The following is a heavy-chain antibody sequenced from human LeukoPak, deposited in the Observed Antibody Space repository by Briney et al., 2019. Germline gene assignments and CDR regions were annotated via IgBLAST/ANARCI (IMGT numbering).Heavy chain of an antibody. Sequence: SETLSLTCSVSGGSISSYYWSWIRQPPGKGLEWIGYIYYSGSTNYNPSLKSRVTISVDTSKNQFSLELSSVTAADTAVYYCARGRSVYDDYGLFYWGQGTLVTVSS. CDR1: GGSISSYY. CDR3: ARGRSVYDDYGLFY. CDR2: IYYSGST. D-gene: IGHD4-17*01. J-gene: IGHJ4*02. V-gene: IGHV4-59*01.